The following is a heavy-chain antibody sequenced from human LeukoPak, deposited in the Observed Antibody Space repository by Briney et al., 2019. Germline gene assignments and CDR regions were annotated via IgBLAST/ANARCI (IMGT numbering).Heavy chain of an antibody. Sequence: PGGSLRLSCAASGFTFSSYGMHWVRQAPGKGLGWVAVIWYDGSNKYYADSVKGRFTISRDNSKNTLYLQMNSLRAEDTAVYYCARDSSSSVYYYYGMDVWGQGTTVTVSS. CDR1: GFTFSSYG. CDR3: ARDSSSSVYYYYGMDV. J-gene: IGHJ6*02. CDR2: IWYDGSNK. D-gene: IGHD6-6*01. V-gene: IGHV3-33*01.